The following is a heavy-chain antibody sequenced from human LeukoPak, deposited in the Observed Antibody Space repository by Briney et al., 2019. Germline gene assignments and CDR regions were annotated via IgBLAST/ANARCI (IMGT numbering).Heavy chain of an antibody. CDR3: ARAGGCSGGSCYYYYYGMDV. D-gene: IGHD2-15*01. CDR2: ISYDGTNE. V-gene: IGHV3-30*04. J-gene: IGHJ6*04. Sequence: GGSLRLPCAASGFTFNTYTMNWVRQAPGKGLEWVALISYDGTNEYYADSVKGRFTISRDNSKNTVSVQMNSLRIEDTAVYYCARAGGCSGGSCYYYYYGMDVWGKGTTVTVSS. CDR1: GFTFNTYT.